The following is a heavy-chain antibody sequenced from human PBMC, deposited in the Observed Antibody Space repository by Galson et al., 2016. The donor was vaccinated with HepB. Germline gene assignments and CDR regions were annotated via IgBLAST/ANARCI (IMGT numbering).Heavy chain of an antibody. Sequence: SLRLSCAASGSTFSGYALNWVRQAPGKGLEWVSTISGRGGGTYYADSVKGRFTISRDNSKNTLFLQMNSLRAEDTARYYCAKGAPYYYDSSGYYGPGDFWGQGTQVTVSS. J-gene: IGHJ4*02. CDR3: AKGAPYYYDSSGYYGPGDF. CDR2: ISGRGGGT. D-gene: IGHD3-22*01. V-gene: IGHV3-23*01. CDR1: GSTFSGYA.